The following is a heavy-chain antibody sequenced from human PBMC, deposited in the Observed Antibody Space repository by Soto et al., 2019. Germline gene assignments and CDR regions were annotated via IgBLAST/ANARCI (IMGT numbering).Heavy chain of an antibody. V-gene: IGHV3-30*03. CDR3: VAGTSFDY. CDR2: ISYDGSNK. Sequence: GGSLRLSCAASGFTFSSYGMHWVRQAPGKGLEWVAVISYDGSNKYYADSVKGRFTISRDNPKNTLYLQMNSLRAEVTAVYYSVAGTSFDYWGQGTLVTVSS. J-gene: IGHJ4*02. D-gene: IGHD6-19*01. CDR1: GFTFSSYG.